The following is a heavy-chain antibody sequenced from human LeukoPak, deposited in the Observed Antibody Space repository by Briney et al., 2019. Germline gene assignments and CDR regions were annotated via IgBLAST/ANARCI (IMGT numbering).Heavy chain of an antibody. J-gene: IGHJ4*02. D-gene: IGHD7-27*01. Sequence: SETLSLTCAVYGGSFSGYYWSWIRQPPGKGLEWIGEINHSGSTNYNPSLKSRVTISVDTSKNQFSLKLSSVTAADTAVYYCASPILTGAAYYFDYWGQGTLVTVSS. CDR2: INHSGST. CDR1: GGSFSGYY. V-gene: IGHV4-34*01. CDR3: ASPILTGAAYYFDY.